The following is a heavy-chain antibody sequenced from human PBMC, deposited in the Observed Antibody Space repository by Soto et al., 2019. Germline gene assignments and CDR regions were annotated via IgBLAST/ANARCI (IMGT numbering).Heavy chain of an antibody. D-gene: IGHD3-22*01. CDR3: ASNQDFYDSSGYYY. Sequence: SETLSLTCAVSGVSISSSNWWSWVRQPPGKGLEWIGEIYHSGSTNYNPSLKRRVTISMDKSKNQFSLKLNSVTAADTAVYYCASNQDFYDSSGYYYWGQGTLVTVS. CDR2: IYHSGST. J-gene: IGHJ4*02. CDR1: GVSISSSNW. V-gene: IGHV4-4*02.